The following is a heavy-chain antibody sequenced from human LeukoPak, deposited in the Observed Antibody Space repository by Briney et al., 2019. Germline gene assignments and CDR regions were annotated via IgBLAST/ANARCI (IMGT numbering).Heavy chain of an antibody. J-gene: IGHJ4*02. CDR1: GFTFSSYG. CDR2: ISGSGGST. CDR3: AKRDTSGWYYFDH. V-gene: IGHV3-23*01. D-gene: IGHD6-19*01. Sequence: GGSLRLSCAASGFTFSSYGMSWVRQAPGRGLEWVSVISGSGGSTYYADSVKGRFTISRDNSKNTLYLQMNSLRAEDTAVYYCAKRDTSGWYYFDHWGQGTLVTVSS.